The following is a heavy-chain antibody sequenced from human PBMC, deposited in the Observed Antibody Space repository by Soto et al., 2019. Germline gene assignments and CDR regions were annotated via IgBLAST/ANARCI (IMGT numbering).Heavy chain of an antibody. CDR1: GGTFSTSA. V-gene: IGHV1-69*12. Sequence: QVQLMQSGAEVKKPGSSVKVSCKASGGTFSTSAISWVRQAPGEGLEWVGGIMPIFATPDYAQKFQGRVTISADESMATAYLELTSLTTDDTAVYYCARDKDRQQLGGNYYYILDVWGQGTAITVSS. CDR2: IMPIFATP. J-gene: IGHJ6*02. D-gene: IGHD3-3*02. CDR3: ARDKDRQQLGGNYYYILDV.